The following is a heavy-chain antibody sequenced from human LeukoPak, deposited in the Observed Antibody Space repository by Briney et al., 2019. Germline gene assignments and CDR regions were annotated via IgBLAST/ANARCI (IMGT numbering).Heavy chain of an antibody. CDR2: ISFDGSNK. CDR1: GFTFSSYG. D-gene: IGHD1-26*01. Sequence: GGSLRLSCAASGFTFSSYGMHWVRQAPGKGLEWVSFISFDGSNKVHADSVMGRFTISRDNSKNTVDLQINSLRHEDTAVYYCAKDWGQRGVGASLGHWGQGTLVIVSS. V-gene: IGHV3-30*19. J-gene: IGHJ4*02. CDR3: AKDWGQRGVGASLGH.